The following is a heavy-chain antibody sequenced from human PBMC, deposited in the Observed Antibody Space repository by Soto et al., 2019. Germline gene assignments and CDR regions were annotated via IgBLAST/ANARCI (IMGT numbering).Heavy chain of an antibody. D-gene: IGHD3-16*01. Sequence: QVQLQQWGAGLLKPSETLSLTCAVYGGSFSGYYWSWIRQTPGKGLEWIGEINRSGSTNYNPSLKSRVTISVDTSKNQFSLKLSSVTAADTAVYYCAARDDYDSGWGQGTLVTVSS. CDR1: GGSFSGYY. CDR3: AARDDYDSG. J-gene: IGHJ4*02. V-gene: IGHV4-34*01. CDR2: INRSGST.